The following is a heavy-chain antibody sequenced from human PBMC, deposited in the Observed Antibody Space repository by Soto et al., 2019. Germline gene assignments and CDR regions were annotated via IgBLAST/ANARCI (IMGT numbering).Heavy chain of an antibody. CDR3: ATFIAAAGYYFDY. Sequence: QLQLQESGPGLVKPSETLSLTCTVSGGSISSSSYYWGWIRQPPGKGLEWIGSIYYSGSTYYNPSLKSRVTISVDTSKNQFSLKLSSVTAADTAVYYCATFIAAAGYYFDYWGQGTLVTVSS. D-gene: IGHD6-13*01. V-gene: IGHV4-39*01. CDR2: IYYSGST. CDR1: GGSISSSSYY. J-gene: IGHJ4*02.